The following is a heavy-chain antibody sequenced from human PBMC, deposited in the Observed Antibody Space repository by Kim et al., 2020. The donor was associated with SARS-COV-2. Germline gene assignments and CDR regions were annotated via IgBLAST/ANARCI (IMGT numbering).Heavy chain of an antibody. J-gene: IGHJ3*02. D-gene: IGHD3-9*01. Sequence: SETLSLTCTVSGGSISSGGYYWSWIRQHPGKGLEWIGYIYYSGSTYYNPSLKSRVTISVATSKNQFSLKLSSVTAADTAVYYCARDQGHILTGILGAFDIWGQGTMVTVSS. CDR1: GGSISSGGYY. V-gene: IGHV4-31*03. CDR3: ARDQGHILTGILGAFDI. CDR2: IYYSGST.